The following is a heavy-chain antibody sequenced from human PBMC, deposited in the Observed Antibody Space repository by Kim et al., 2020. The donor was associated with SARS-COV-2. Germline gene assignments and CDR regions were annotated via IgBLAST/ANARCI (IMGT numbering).Heavy chain of an antibody. J-gene: IGHJ4*02. D-gene: IGHD3-10*01. CDR3: AKPLSGSYYSSFDY. Sequence: AYSVRGLFTISRDNSTNTLYLQMNSLRAEDTAVYYCAKPLSGSYYSSFDYWGQGTLVTVSS. V-gene: IGHV3-30*02.